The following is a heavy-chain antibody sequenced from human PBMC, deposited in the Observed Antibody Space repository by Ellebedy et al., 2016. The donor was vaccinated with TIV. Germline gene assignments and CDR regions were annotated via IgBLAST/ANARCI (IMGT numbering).Heavy chain of an antibody. D-gene: IGHD4-17*01. CDR1: GFTFSSYW. Sequence: AGSLRLSXAASGFTFSSYWMSWVRQAPGKGLEWVANIKQDGSEKYYVDSVKGRFTISRDNAKNSLYPQMNSLRAEDTAVYYCARLQMTTTFNWFDPWGQGTLVTVSS. CDR2: IKQDGSEK. J-gene: IGHJ5*02. CDR3: ARLQMTTTFNWFDP. V-gene: IGHV3-7*03.